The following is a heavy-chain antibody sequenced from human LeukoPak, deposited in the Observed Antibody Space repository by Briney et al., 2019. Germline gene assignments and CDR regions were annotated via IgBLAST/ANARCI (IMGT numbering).Heavy chain of an antibody. CDR1: GESFSGYY. V-gene: IGHV4-34*12. CDR3: ARGLASGYPPIPFDY. Sequence: SETLSLTCVVYGESFSGYYWTWIRQPPGKGLEWIGEIIDTGSTKYNSSLKSRVTISVDTSKNEFSLNLASVTAADTAIYYCARGLASGYPPIPFDYWGQGTLVTVSS. CDR2: IIDTGST. J-gene: IGHJ4*02. D-gene: IGHD3-3*01.